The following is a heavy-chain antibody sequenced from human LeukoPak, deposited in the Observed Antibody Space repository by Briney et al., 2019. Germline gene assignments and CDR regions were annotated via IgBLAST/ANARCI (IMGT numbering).Heavy chain of an antibody. D-gene: IGHD6-19*01. CDR3: ARDRYSSGWYPYYYYMDV. CDR2: IYYSGST. J-gene: IGHJ6*03. CDR1: GGSLSSSSYY. Sequence: PSETLSLTCTVSGGSLSSSSYYWGWIRQPPGKGLEWIGSIYYSGSTYYNPTLKSRVTISVDTSKNQFSLKLSSVTAADTAVYYCARDRYSSGWYPYYYYMDVWGKGTTVTVSS. V-gene: IGHV4-39*07.